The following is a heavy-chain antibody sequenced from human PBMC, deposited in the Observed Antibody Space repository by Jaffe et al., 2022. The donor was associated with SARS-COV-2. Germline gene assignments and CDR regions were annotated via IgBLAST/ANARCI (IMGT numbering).Heavy chain of an antibody. CDR1: GASIRSSTTYY. J-gene: IGHJ4*02. Sequence: QLQLQESGPGLVKPSETLSLTCTVSGASIRSSTTYYWGWIRQAPGKGLEWIGSVFYTGGTYYHPSLKSQVAISVDTSKNQFFLNLNSVTAADTAVYYCARHNEGNSYLDYWGQGILVTVSA. D-gene: IGHD1-1*01. CDR2: VFYTGGT. V-gene: IGHV4-39*01. CDR3: ARHNEGNSYLDY.